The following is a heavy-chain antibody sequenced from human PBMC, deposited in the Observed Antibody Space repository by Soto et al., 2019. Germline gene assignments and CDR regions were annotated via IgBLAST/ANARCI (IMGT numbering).Heavy chain of an antibody. D-gene: IGHD3-3*01. Sequence: SETLSLTCAVYGGSFIGYYCSCIRHPPLKWREWIGEINHSGSTNYNPSLKSRVTISVDTSKNQFSLKLSSVTAADTAVYYCARAPYYDFWSGSQPYYYYGMDVWGQGTTVTVSS. CDR2: INHSGST. V-gene: IGHV4-34*01. J-gene: IGHJ6*02. CDR3: ARAPYYDFWSGSQPYYYYGMDV. CDR1: GGSFIGYY.